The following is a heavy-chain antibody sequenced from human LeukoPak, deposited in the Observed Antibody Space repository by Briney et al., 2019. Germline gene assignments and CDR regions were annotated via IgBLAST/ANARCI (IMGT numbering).Heavy chain of an antibody. CDR2: IYTSGST. J-gene: IGHJ5*02. Sequence: SETLSLTCTVSGGSISSYYWSWIRQPAGKGLEWIGRIYTSGSTNYNPSLKSRVTMSVDTSKNQFSLKLSSVTAADTAVYYCARPGGWFGEDNNWFDPWGQGTLVTVSS. D-gene: IGHD3-10*01. V-gene: IGHV4-4*07. CDR1: GGSISSYY. CDR3: ARPGGWFGEDNNWFDP.